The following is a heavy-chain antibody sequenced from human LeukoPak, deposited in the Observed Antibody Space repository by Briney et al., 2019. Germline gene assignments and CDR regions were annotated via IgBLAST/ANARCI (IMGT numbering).Heavy chain of an antibody. CDR2: ISGSGGST. V-gene: IGHV3-23*01. CDR1: GFTFSSYG. D-gene: IGHD6-13*01. Sequence: PGGSLRLSCAASGFTFSSYGMSWVRQAPGKGLEWVSAISGSGGSTYYADSVKGRFTISRDNSKNTVYLQMTSLRSEDTAVYYCARAAGYYYYYYMDVWGKGTTVTISS. J-gene: IGHJ6*03. CDR3: ARAAGYYYYYYMDV.